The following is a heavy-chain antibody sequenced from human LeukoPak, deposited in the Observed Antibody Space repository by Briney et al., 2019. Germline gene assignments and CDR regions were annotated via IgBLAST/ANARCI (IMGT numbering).Heavy chain of an antibody. CDR1: GYTFTSYG. V-gene: IGHV1-46*01. CDR3: AREPSPMVRGYSPAY. Sequence: GASVKVSCKASGYTFTSYGISWVRQAPGQGLEWMGIINPSGGSTTYAQKFQGRVTMTRDTSTSTAHMELRSLRSEDTAVYYCAREPSPMVRGYSPAYWGQGTLVTVSS. D-gene: IGHD3-10*01. CDR2: INPSGGST. J-gene: IGHJ4*02.